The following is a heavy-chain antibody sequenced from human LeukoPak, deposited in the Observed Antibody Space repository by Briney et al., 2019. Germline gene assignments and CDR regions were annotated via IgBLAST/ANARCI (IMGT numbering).Heavy chain of an antibody. CDR3: ATLTGDDWYSDL. J-gene: IGHJ2*01. Sequence: PGGSLRLSCAASGFTFSSYAMSWVRQAPGKGLEWVSAISGSGGSTYYADSVKGRFTISRDNSKNTLYLQMNSLRAEDTAVYYCATLTGDDWYSDLWGRGTLVSVSS. CDR2: ISGSGGST. D-gene: IGHD7-27*01. CDR1: GFTFSSYA. V-gene: IGHV3-23*01.